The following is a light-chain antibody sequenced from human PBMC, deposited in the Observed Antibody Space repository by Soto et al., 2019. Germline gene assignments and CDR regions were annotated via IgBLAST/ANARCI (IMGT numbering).Light chain of an antibody. CDR1: QDISNN. CDR2: AAS. J-gene: IGKJ3*01. CDR3: QKYDDLPPT. V-gene: IGKV1-33*01. Sequence: DLQMTQSPSSLSASVGDRVTITCQASQDISNNLNWYQQKPGKAPKLLIYAASNLETGVPSRFSGSGSGTDFTFTISSLQPEDIATYYCQKYDDLPPTFGPGTKVDIK.